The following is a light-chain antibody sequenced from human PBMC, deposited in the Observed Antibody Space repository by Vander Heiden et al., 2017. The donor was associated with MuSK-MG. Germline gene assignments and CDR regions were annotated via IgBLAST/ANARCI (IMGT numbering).Light chain of an antibody. V-gene: IGKV3-20*01. CDR1: QSIDNGF. CDR2: GAS. Sequence: EIVMTQSPVTLSLSPGETATLSCRTSQSIDNGFVAWYQQRPGQGPRLLIFGASIRAVGVPDRFSGSGSGTEFTLTISRLEPEDFAVYYCQQYKSPPATFGQGTRVDFK. CDR3: QQYKSPPAT. J-gene: IGKJ1*01.